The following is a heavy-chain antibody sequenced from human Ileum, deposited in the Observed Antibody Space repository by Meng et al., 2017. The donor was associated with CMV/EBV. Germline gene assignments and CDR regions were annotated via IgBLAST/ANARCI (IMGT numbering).Heavy chain of an antibody. CDR3: ARANIAYVYGNNCFDP. CDR1: GYMFIGQY. V-gene: IGHV1-2*02. J-gene: IGHJ5*01. Sequence: ASVKVSCKASGYMFIGQYIHWVRQAPGQGLEWMGWINPDSGGTNYAQRFQGRVTMTRDTSISTAYMELTGLTSDDTAVYYCARANIAYVYGNNCFDPWGQGTQVTVSS. CDR2: INPDSGGT. D-gene: IGHD3-10*01.